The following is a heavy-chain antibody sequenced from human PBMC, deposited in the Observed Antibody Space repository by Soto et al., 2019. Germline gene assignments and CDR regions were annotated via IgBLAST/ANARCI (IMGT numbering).Heavy chain of an antibody. J-gene: IGHJ2*01. V-gene: IGHV1-2*02. CDR1: GYTFTDYY. CDR3: AIRTGQLAIISEFDGDWFFEV. D-gene: IGHD2-2*01. CDR2: INPDSGGT. Sequence: ASVKVSCKDSGYTFTDYYIHWVRQAPGQGLEWVGWINPDSGGTNLAQRFQGRVTMTSDTSINTAYMELSSLRSDDTAVYYCAIRTGQLAIISEFDGDWFFEVWGRGTLVTVSS.